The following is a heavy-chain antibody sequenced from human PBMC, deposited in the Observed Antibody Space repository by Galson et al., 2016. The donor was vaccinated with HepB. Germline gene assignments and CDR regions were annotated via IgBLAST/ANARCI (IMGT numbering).Heavy chain of an antibody. CDR2: ITSRSSHI. CDR1: GFTLSSLS. D-gene: IGHD2-8*02. CDR3: AKSARTGGIDY. J-gene: IGHJ4*02. V-gene: IGHV3-21*01. Sequence: SLRLSCAASGFTLSSLSMNWVRQAPGKGLEWVSSITSRSSHIFYADSVKGRFTVSRDNVKNSLSLQMTSLRADDTAVYFCAKSARTGGIDYWGQGTLVTVSS.